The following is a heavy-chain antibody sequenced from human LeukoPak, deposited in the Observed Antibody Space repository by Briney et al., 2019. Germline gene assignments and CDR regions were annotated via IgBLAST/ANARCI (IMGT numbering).Heavy chain of an antibody. D-gene: IGHD6-13*01. CDR1: GYSITSAYY. CDR2: FFLKGST. J-gene: IGHJ5*02. CDR3: ARVEKYTSSGPTDP. V-gene: IGHV4-38-2*02. Sequence: PSETLSLTCTVSGYSITSAYYWGWIRQPPGKGLEWIGSFFLKGSTYYNPSLKSRVTISVDTSKNQFSLKLSSVTAADTAVYYCARVEKYTSSGPTDPWGQGTLVTVSS.